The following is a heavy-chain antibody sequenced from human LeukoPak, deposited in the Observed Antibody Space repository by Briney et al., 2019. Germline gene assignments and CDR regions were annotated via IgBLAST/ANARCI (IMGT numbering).Heavy chain of an antibody. V-gene: IGHV3-7*01. Sequence: QPGGSLRLSCAASGFTFSSHWMKWVRQAPGKGPEWVATIKYDGSEKYYVDSVKGLFTISRDNAKNSLYLQTDSLRVEDTAVYYCVRGSSGWKGGDYWGQGTLVTVSS. CDR1: GFTFSSHW. CDR3: VRGSSGWKGGDY. J-gene: IGHJ4*02. CDR2: IKYDGSEK. D-gene: IGHD6-19*01.